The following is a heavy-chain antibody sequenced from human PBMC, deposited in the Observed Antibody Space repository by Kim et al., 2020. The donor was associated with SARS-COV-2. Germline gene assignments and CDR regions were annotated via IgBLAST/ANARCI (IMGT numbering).Heavy chain of an antibody. CDR2: SSISSYK. V-gene: IGHV3-11*03. CDR3: ARGGY. D-gene: IGHD3-16*01. Sequence: SSISSYKNYADSVKGRFTIYRDIAKTSLYLQMNSLRAEETAVYYWARGGYWGQGTLVTVSS. J-gene: IGHJ4*02.